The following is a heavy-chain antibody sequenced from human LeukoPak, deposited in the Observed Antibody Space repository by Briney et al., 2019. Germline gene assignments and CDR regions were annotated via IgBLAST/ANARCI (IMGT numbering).Heavy chain of an antibody. D-gene: IGHD3-16*01. CDR1: GFTFSSYG. CDR2: IWYDGSNK. J-gene: IGHJ4*02. V-gene: IGHV3-33*01. CDR3: ARPAEGGKNLNYFDY. Sequence: PGGSLRLSCAASGFTFSSYGMHWVRQAPGKGLEWVAVIWYDGSNKYYADSVKGRFTISRDNSKNTLYLQMNSLRAEGTAVYYCARPAEGGKNLNYFDYWGQGTLVTVSS.